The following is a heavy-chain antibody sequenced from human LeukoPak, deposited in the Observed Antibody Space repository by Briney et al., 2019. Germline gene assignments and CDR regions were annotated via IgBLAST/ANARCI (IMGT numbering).Heavy chain of an antibody. CDR2: IDNDGSGT. CDR3: ARGGMDHAFDV. CDR1: GFTFRSYW. D-gene: IGHD2-8*01. V-gene: IGHV3-74*01. J-gene: IGHJ3*01. Sequence: PGGSLRLSCAASGFTFRSYWMYWVRQVPGKGLEYVSRIDNDGSGTTYAGSVKGRFTISRDNRNNGVFLQMNSLRAEDTAMYYCARGGMDHAFDVWGQGTMVTVSS.